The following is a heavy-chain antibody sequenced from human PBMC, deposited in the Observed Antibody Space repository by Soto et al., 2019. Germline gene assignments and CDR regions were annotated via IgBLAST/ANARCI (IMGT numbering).Heavy chain of an antibody. CDR1: GFTFSSYA. V-gene: IGHV3-23*01. Sequence: EVQLLESGGGLVQPGGSLRLSCAASGFTFSSYAMCWVRQAPGKGREWGSAISGSGGSTYYADSVKGRFTISRDNSKNTLYLQMNSLRAEDTAVYYCAKPSSGWYGGGDYWGQGTLVTVSS. D-gene: IGHD6-19*01. J-gene: IGHJ4*02. CDR2: ISGSGGST. CDR3: AKPSSGWYGGGDY.